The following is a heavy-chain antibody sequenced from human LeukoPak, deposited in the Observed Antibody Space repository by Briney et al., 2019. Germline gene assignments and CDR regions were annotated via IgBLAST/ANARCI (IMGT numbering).Heavy chain of an antibody. CDR2: INHSGST. D-gene: IGHD3-9*01. Sequence: SETLSLTCAAYGGSFSGYYWSWIRQPPGKGLEWIGEINHSGSTNYNPSLKSRVTISVDTSKNQFSLKLSSVTAADTAVYYCARTPYDILTGYSDDAFDIWGQGTVVTVSS. J-gene: IGHJ3*02. V-gene: IGHV4-34*01. CDR1: GGSFSGYY. CDR3: ARTPYDILTGYSDDAFDI.